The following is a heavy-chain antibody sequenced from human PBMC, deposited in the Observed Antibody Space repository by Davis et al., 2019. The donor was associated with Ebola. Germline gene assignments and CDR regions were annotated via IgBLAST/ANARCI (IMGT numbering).Heavy chain of an antibody. J-gene: IGHJ3*02. CDR3: ARDISTTVSAFDI. V-gene: IGHV4-59*01. CDR1: GGSISSYY. D-gene: IGHD2/OR15-2a*01. CDR2: IYYSGSS. Sequence: PSETLSLTCTVSGGSISSYYWSWIRQPPGKGLEWIGYIYYSGSSTYNPSLKRRVTISVDTSKNQFSLKLSSVTAADTAVYYCARDISTTVSAFDIWGQGTMVTVSS.